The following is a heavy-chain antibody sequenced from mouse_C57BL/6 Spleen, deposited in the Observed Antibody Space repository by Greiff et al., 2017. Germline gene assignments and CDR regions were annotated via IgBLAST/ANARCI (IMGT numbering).Heavy chain of an antibody. CDR3: TRPYYGGY. CDR1: GYTFTDYE. CDR2: IDPETGGT. V-gene: IGHV1-15*01. J-gene: IGHJ2*01. Sequence: LVESGAELVRPGASVTLSCKASGYTFTDYEMHWVKQTPVHGLEWIGAIDPETGGTAYNQKFKGKAILTADKSSSTAYMELRSLTSEDSAVYYCTRPYYGGYWGQGTTLTVSS.